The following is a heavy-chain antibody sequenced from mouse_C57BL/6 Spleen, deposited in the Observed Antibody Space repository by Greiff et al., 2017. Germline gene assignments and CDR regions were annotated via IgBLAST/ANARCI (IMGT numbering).Heavy chain of an antibody. CDR3: ARAHYGSSYEYFDY. J-gene: IGHJ2*01. CDR2: IDPSDSET. Sequence: QVQLQQPGAELVRPGSSVKLSCKASGYTFTSYWMHWVKQRPIQGLEWIGNIDPSDSETHYNQKFKDKATLTVDKSSSTAYMQLSSLTSEDSAVYYCARAHYGSSYEYFDYWGQGTTLTVSS. D-gene: IGHD1-1*01. V-gene: IGHV1-52*01. CDR1: GYTFTSYW.